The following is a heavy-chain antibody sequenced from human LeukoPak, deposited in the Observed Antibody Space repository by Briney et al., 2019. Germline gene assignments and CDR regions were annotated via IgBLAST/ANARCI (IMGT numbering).Heavy chain of an antibody. D-gene: IGHD3-10*01. CDR2: IYYSGST. CDR3: ARSLTYGSGSYQFPPDY. J-gene: IGHJ4*02. CDR1: GGSISSSSYY. Sequence: SETLSLTCTVSGGSISSSSYYWGWIRQPPGKGLEWIGSIYYSGSTYYNPSLKSRVTISVDTSKNQFSLKLSSVTAADTAVYYCARSLTYGSGSYQFPPDYWGQGTLVTVSS. V-gene: IGHV4-39*07.